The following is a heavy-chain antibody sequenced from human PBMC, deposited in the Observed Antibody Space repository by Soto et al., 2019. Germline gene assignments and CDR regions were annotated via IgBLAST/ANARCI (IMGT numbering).Heavy chain of an antibody. D-gene: IGHD3-3*01. CDR1: GFTFSSYA. CDR2: ISYDGSNK. CDR3: ARDAQGVGNNYFDY. V-gene: IGHV3-30-3*01. Sequence: QVQLVESGGGVVQPGRSLRLSCAASGFTFSSYAMHWVRQAPGKGLEWVAVISYDGSNKYYADSVKGRFTISRDNSKITLYLQMNSLRAEDTAVYYCARDAQGVGNNYFDYWGQGTLVTVSS. J-gene: IGHJ4*02.